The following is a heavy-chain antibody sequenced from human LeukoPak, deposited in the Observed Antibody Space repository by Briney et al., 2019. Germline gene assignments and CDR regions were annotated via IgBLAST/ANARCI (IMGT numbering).Heavy chain of an antibody. CDR3: ATVNPRRYCSGGSCYFFDY. J-gene: IGHJ4*02. CDR2: ISYDGSNK. V-gene: IGHV3-30*03. Sequence: PGRSLRLSCAASGFTFSGYGMHWVRQAPGKGLEWVAVISYDGSNKYYADSVKGRFTISRDNSKNTLYLQMNSLRAEDTAVYYCATVNPRRYCSGGSCYFFDYWGQGTLVTVSS. CDR1: GFTFSGYG. D-gene: IGHD2-15*01.